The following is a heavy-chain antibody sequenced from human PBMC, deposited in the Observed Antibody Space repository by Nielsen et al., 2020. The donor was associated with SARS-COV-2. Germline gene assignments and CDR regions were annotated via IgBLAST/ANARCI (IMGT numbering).Heavy chain of an antibody. CDR2: IYPGNGDT. CDR1: GYSFSNFA. Sequence: ASVKVSCKTSGYSFSNFAIHWLRQAPGQRFEWMGWIYPGNGDTKYSQNFQGRVTITEDTSASTAYMELSGLRSEDTAVYYCARRYFDWLSPFDYWGQGTLVTVSS. CDR3: ARRYFDWLSPFDY. J-gene: IGHJ4*02. V-gene: IGHV1-3*01. D-gene: IGHD3-9*01.